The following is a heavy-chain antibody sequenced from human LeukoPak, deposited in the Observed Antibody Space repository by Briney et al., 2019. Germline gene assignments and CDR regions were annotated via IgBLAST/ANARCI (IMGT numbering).Heavy chain of an antibody. D-gene: IGHD5-24*01. Sequence: SETLSLTCAVYGGSFSGYYWSWIRQPPGKGLEWIGEINHSGSTNYNPSLKSRVTISVDTSKNQFSLKLSSVTAADTAVYYCARKSFKPRWLQLRRNSLADWFDPWGQGTLVTVSP. V-gene: IGHV4-34*01. CDR3: ARKSFKPRWLQLRRNSLADWFDP. CDR1: GGSFSGYY. CDR2: INHSGST. J-gene: IGHJ5*02.